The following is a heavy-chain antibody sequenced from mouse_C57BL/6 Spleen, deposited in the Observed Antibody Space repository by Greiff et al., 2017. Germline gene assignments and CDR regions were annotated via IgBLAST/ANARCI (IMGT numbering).Heavy chain of an antibody. D-gene: IGHD1-1*01. Sequence: QVQLQQPGTELVKPGASVKLSCTASGYTFTSYWMHWVKQRPGQGLEWIGKINPSNGGTNYNEKFKSKATLTVDKYSSTAYMQLSSRTSEDSAVYYCARPSDYYGSSYKEDWGQGTLVTVSA. CDR1: GYTFTSYW. CDR3: ARPSDYYGSSYKED. CDR2: INPSNGGT. V-gene: IGHV1-53*01. J-gene: IGHJ3*01.